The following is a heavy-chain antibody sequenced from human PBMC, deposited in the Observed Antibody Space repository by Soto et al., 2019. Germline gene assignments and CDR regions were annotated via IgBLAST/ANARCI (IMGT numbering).Heavy chain of an antibody. Sequence: SETLSLTCAVYGGSFSGYYWSWIRQPPGEGLEWIGEINHSGSTNYNPSLKSRVTISVDTSKNQFSLKLSSVTAADTAVYYCARGPIYYGSGSYYPVGYGMDVWGQGTTVTVSS. CDR3: ARGPIYYGSGSYYPVGYGMDV. V-gene: IGHV4-34*01. CDR1: GGSFSGYY. CDR2: INHSGST. D-gene: IGHD3-10*01. J-gene: IGHJ6*02.